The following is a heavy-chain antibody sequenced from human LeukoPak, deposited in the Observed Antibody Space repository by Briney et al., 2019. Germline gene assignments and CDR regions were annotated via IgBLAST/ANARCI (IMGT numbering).Heavy chain of an antibody. Sequence: GGSPRLSCAASGFTFSDGWMNWVRQAPGKGLEWVGRIKSKTDGGTTDYAAPVKGRFTISRDDAKNSLYLQMNSLRAEDTAVYYCARDRGGYSYGYYYGMDVWGQGTTVTVSS. D-gene: IGHD5-18*01. CDR3: ARDRGGYSYGYYYGMDV. CDR1: GFTFSDGW. CDR2: IKSKTDGGTT. J-gene: IGHJ6*02. V-gene: IGHV3-15*01.